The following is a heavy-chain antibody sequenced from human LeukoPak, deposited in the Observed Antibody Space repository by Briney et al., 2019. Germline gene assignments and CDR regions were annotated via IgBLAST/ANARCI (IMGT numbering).Heavy chain of an antibody. V-gene: IGHV6-1*01. CDR1: GDSVSSNRVA. Sequence: KLSQTLSLTCVISGDSVSSNRVAWNWIRQSPSRGLEWLGRTYYLSKWYNDYAVSVKSRITINPDTSKNQFSLQLNSVPPEDTAVYYCASGYGFGFTYWGQGSLVTVSS. CDR2: TYYLSKWYN. CDR3: ASGYGFGFTY. D-gene: IGHD5-18*01. J-gene: IGHJ4*02.